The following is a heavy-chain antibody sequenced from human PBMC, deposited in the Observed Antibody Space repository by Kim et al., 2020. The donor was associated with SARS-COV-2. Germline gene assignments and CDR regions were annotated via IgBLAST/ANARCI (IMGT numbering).Heavy chain of an antibody. J-gene: IGHJ6*02. CDR3: AKILESNLEVFYYGMDV. CDR2: ISRSGDRT. CDR1: GFIFGSYA. D-gene: IGHD1-1*01. V-gene: IGHV3-23*01. Sequence: GGSLRLSCAASGFIFGSYAMNWVRQTPGKGLEWISAISRSGDRTWYADSVKGRFTVTRDNSKNTLYLQMNSLRAEETAIYYCAKILESNLEVFYYGMDVWGQGTTVTVSS.